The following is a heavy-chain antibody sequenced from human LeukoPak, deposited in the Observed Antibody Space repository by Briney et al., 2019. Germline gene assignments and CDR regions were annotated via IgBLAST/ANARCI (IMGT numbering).Heavy chain of an antibody. D-gene: IGHD2-15*01. V-gene: IGHV3-23*01. Sequence: PGGSLRLSCAASGFTFSNYAISWVRQAPGKGLEWVSGISSGSGSTYYADSVKGRFTISRDNSKNTMYLHINSLRAEDTAVYYCATMGGLDVWGQGTMVTVSS. J-gene: IGHJ3*01. CDR1: GFTFSNYA. CDR3: ATMGGLDV. CDR2: ISSGSGST.